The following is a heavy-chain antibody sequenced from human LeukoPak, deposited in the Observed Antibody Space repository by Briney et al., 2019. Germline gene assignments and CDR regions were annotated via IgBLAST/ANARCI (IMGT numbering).Heavy chain of an antibody. D-gene: IGHD4-17*01. CDR1: GYSFTSYW. CDR2: IYPGDSDA. Sequence: GESLKISCKGSGYSFTSYWIGWVRQMPGKGLEWMAIIYPGDSDARYSPSFQGQVTISADKSISTAYPQWRSLKASDTAMYYCAIDYGDYGAYWGQGTLVTVSS. CDR3: AIDYGDYGAY. J-gene: IGHJ4*02. V-gene: IGHV5-51*01.